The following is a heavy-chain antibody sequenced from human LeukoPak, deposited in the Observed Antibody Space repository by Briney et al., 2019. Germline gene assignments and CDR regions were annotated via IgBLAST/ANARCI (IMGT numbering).Heavy chain of an antibody. CDR2: INHSGST. Sequence: SETLSLTCAVYGGSFSGYYWSWIRRPPGKGLEWIGEINHSGSTNYNPSLKSRVTISVDTSKNQFSLKLSSVTAADTAVYYCARVTYYYDSKDAFDIWGQGTMVTVSS. D-gene: IGHD3-22*01. CDR1: GGSFSGYY. J-gene: IGHJ3*02. V-gene: IGHV4-34*01. CDR3: ARVTYYYDSKDAFDI.